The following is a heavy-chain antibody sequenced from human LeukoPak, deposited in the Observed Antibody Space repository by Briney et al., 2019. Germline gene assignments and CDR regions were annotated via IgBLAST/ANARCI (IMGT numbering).Heavy chain of an antibody. V-gene: IGHV1-3*03. CDR1: GYTFTSYA. CDR2: INAGNGNT. J-gene: IGHJ5*02. D-gene: IGHD3-22*01. CDR3: ATVDYDSSGSRATWFDP. Sequence: GASVKVSCKASGYTFTSYAMHWVRQAPGQRLEWMGWINAGNGNTKYSQEFQGRVTITRDTSASTAYMELSSLRSEDMAVYYCATVDYDSSGSRATWFDPWGQGTLVTVSS.